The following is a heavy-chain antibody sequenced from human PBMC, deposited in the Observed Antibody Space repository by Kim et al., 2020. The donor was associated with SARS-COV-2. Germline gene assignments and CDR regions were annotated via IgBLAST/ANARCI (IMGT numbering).Heavy chain of an antibody. CDR3: ASLYYYETYYFDY. CDR1: GGSISSSSYY. V-gene: IGHV4-39*01. Sequence: SETLSHTCTVSGGSISSSSYYWGWIRQPPGKGLEWIGSIYYSGSTYYNPSLKSRVTISVDTSKNQFSLKLSSVTAADTAVYYCASLYYYETYYFDYWGQGTLVTVSS. CDR2: IYYSGST. J-gene: IGHJ4*02. D-gene: IGHD3-22*01.